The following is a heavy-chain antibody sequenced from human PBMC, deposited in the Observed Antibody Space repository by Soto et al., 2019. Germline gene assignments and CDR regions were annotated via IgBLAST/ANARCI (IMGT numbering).Heavy chain of an antibody. Sequence: GASVKVSCKVSGYTLTELSMHWVRQAPGKGLEWMGGFDPEDGETIYAQKFQGRVTMTEDTSTDTAYMELSSLRSEDTAVYYCATVIFSSWSFDYWGQGTLVTVSS. D-gene: IGHD6-13*01. CDR1: GYTLTELS. J-gene: IGHJ4*02. CDR3: ATVIFSSWSFDY. CDR2: FDPEDGET. V-gene: IGHV1-24*01.